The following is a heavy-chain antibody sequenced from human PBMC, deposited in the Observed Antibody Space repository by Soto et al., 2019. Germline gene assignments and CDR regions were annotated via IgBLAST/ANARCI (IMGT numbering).Heavy chain of an antibody. CDR3: ARVVSPYYDVLTGNWFDP. Sequence: ASVKVSCKASGYTFTVYYMHCAGQAPLQWREWMGWSKSFNGDTNYAQKFQGRVTLTRDTSISTAYMELSRLKSDDTAVYYCARVVSPYYDVLTGNWFDPWGQGTLVTVSS. CDR2: SKSFNGDT. V-gene: IGHV1-2*02. D-gene: IGHD3-9*01. CDR1: GYTFTVYY. J-gene: IGHJ5*02.